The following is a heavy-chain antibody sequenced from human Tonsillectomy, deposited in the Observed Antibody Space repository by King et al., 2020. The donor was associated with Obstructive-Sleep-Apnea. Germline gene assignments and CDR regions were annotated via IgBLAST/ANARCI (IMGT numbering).Heavy chain of an antibody. D-gene: IGHD4-11*01. V-gene: IGHV3-74*01. CDR3: ARDREDYSNYYEANWFDP. J-gene: IGHJ5*02. CDR1: GFTFSSYW. Sequence: VQLVESGGGLVQPGGSLRLSCAASGFTFSSYWMHWVRQAPGKGLVWVSRINSDGSSTSYADSVKGRFTISRDNAKNTLYLQMNSPRAEDTAVYYCARDREDYSNYYEANWFDPWGQGTLVTVSS. CDR2: INSDGSST.